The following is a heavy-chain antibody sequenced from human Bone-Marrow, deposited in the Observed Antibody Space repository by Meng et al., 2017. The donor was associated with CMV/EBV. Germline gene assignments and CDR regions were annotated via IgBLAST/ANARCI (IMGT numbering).Heavy chain of an antibody. CDR1: GGSISSSNW. J-gene: IGHJ5*02. CDR2: IYHSGST. CDR3: ARVKVVPAAIYNWDDP. Sequence: SETLSLTCAVPGGSISSSNWWSWVRQPPGKGLEWNGEIYHSGSTNYNPSLKSRVTISVDKSKNPFSLKLSSVTAADTAVYYCARVKVVPAAIYNWDDPWGQGTLVTVSS. V-gene: IGHV4-4*02. D-gene: IGHD2-2*01.